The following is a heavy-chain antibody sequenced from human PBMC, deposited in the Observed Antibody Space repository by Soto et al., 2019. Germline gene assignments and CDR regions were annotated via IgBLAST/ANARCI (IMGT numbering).Heavy chain of an antibody. CDR3: ARDESGVMDY. CDR2: IYYSGST. J-gene: IGHJ4*02. D-gene: IGHD3-16*01. CDR1: GGSISSGGYY. V-gene: IGHV4-31*03. Sequence: SETLSLTCTVSGGSISSGGYYWSWFRQHPGRGLEWIGYIYYSGSTYYNPSLKSRVTISVDTSKNQFSLKLSSVTAADTAVYYCARDESGVMDYWGQGTLVTVSS.